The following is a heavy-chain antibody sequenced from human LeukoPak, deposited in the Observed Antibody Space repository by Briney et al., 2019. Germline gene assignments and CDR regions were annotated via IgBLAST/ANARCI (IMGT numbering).Heavy chain of an antibody. V-gene: IGHV3-7*01. J-gene: IGHJ4*02. Sequence: GGSLRLSCAASGFTFSHFWMSWVRQAPGKGLEWVAYIKKTGSETYYVDSVKGRFTITRDNTRNSLFLQMYSLRAEDTAVYFCAREDGYCSGGNRYSYFDSWGQGTLVTVSS. D-gene: IGHD2-15*01. CDR1: GFTFSHFW. CDR2: IKKTGSET. CDR3: AREDGYCSGGNRYSYFDS.